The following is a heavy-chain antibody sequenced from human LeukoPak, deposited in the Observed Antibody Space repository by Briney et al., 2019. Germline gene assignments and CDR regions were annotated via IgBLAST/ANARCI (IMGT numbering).Heavy chain of an antibody. Sequence: GASVKVSCKASGYTFTSYDINWVRQATGQGLEWMGWMNPNSGNTGYAQKFQGRVTMTRNTSISTAYMKLSSLRSEDTAVYYRARGTWLRSHRMPGYWGQGTLVTVSS. CDR3: ARGTWLRSHRMPGY. J-gene: IGHJ4*02. CDR1: GYTFTSYD. V-gene: IGHV1-8*01. D-gene: IGHD5-12*01. CDR2: MNPNSGNT.